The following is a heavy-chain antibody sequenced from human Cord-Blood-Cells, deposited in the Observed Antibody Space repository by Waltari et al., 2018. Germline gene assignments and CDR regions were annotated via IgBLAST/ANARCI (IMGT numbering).Heavy chain of an antibody. CDR1: GFTVMSNY. V-gene: IGHV3-53*01. Sequence: EVQLVASGGGLIQPGGSLRLSCAASGFTVMSNYISWVSQHPGKGLEWVSVIYSGGSTYYADSVKGRFTISRDNSKNTLYLQMNSLRAEDTAVYYCARGQQWLVEGWYFDLWGRGTLVTVSS. D-gene: IGHD6-19*01. CDR2: IYSGGST. J-gene: IGHJ2*01. CDR3: ARGQQWLVEGWYFDL.